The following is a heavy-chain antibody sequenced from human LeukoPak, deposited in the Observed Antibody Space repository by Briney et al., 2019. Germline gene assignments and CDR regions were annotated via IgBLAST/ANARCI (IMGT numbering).Heavy chain of an antibody. CDR3: ARGARL. CDR2: IKPDGSEK. V-gene: IGHV3-7*01. Sequence: GGSLRLSCAASGFNFSIYSMNWVRQAPGKGLECVANIKPDGSEKFHVDSVKGRFTISRDNAKDSLFLQMNSLRVEDTAVYYCARGARLWGQGTLVTVSS. CDR1: GFNFSIYS. J-gene: IGHJ4*02.